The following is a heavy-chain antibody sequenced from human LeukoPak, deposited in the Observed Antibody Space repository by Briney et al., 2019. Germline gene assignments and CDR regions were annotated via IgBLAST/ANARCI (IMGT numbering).Heavy chain of an antibody. CDR3: ARDRGGNTAGFDS. V-gene: IGHV3-43*01. Sequence: GGSLRLSCAASGFSSGDYSMHWVRQRPGKGLEWVSLVSWDGGSVYYADSVRGRFTISRDNMKDSLFLQMKSLKTEDTAFYFCARDRGGNTAGFDSWGQGTLVTVSS. J-gene: IGHJ4*02. CDR1: GFSSGDYS. CDR2: VSWDGGSV. D-gene: IGHD4-23*01.